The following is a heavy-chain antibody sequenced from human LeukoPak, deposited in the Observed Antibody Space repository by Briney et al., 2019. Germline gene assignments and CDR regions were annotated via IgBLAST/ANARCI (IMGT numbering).Heavy chain of an antibody. J-gene: IGHJ4*02. Sequence: TGGYLRLSCAASGFTFSEYSMNWVRQAPGKGLEWISYIGIDSGNTNYADSVKGRFTISGDKAKNSLYLQMNSLRVEDTAVYYCARDYKYAFDNWGQGTLVTVSS. CDR3: ARDYKYAFDN. CDR1: GFTFSEYS. D-gene: IGHD5-24*01. CDR2: IGIDSGNT. V-gene: IGHV3-48*01.